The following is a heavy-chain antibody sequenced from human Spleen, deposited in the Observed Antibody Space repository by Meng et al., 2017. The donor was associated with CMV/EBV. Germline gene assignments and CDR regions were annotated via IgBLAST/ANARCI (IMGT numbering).Heavy chain of an antibody. CDR2: ISKDGSNK. CDR3: AKDIEMTTIGNYYYYGMDV. V-gene: IGHV3-30-3*01. CDR1: GFTFSSYA. D-gene: IGHD5-24*01. J-gene: IGHJ6*02. Sequence: GESLKISCAASGFTFSSYAMHWVRQAPGKGLEWVALISKDGSNKYYADSVKGRFTISRDNSKNSLYLQMNSLRTEDTALYYCAKDIEMTTIGNYYYYGMDVWGQGTTVTVSS.